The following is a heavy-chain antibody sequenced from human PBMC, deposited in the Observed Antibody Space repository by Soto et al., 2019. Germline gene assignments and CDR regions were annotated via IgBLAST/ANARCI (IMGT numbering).Heavy chain of an antibody. Sequence: QVQLVQSGDEVKKTGASVKVSCRASGYTLTNYGISWVRQAPGQGLFWMGWISGHNGNTLYAQNVQGRLTLTIDTSTSTAYMEVRSLTSDDTAVYYCARDKGYGFGWSSSSGMDVWGQGTTVTVSS. CDR1: GYTLTNYG. V-gene: IGHV1-18*01. J-gene: IGHJ6*02. CDR3: ARDKGYGFGWSSSSGMDV. D-gene: IGHD5-18*01. CDR2: ISGHNGNT.